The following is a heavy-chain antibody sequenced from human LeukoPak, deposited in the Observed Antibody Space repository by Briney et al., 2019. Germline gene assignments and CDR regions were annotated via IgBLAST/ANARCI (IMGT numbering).Heavy chain of an antibody. Sequence: SETLSLTCTVSAGSISNYYWTWIRQPARKGLEWIGRIYTSGSTNYNPSLKSRVTMSLDTSKNQFSLKLSSVTAADTAVYYCARDKSTTYFDYWGQGTLVTVSS. V-gene: IGHV4-4*07. D-gene: IGHD1-1*01. CDR1: AGSISNYY. J-gene: IGHJ4*02. CDR3: ARDKSTTYFDY. CDR2: IYTSGST.